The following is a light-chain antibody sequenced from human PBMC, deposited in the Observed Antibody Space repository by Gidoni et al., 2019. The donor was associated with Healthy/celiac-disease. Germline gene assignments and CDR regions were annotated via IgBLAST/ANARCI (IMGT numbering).Light chain of an antibody. Sequence: SVSPGERTTLSCRASQSVSSNLAWYQQKPGQPPRLVIYGASTGATGIPARFSGSGSGTEFTLTISSLQSEDFAVYYCHQYNNWPLTFGGGTKVEIE. CDR1: QSVSSN. CDR3: HQYNNWPLT. J-gene: IGKJ4*01. V-gene: IGKV3-15*01. CDR2: GAS.